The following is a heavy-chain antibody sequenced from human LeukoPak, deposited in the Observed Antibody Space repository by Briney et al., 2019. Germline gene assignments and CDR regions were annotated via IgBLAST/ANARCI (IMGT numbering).Heavy chain of an antibody. Sequence: GDSLRLSCVASGFTFNIYPMTCVRQSPEKGLECVSTIGTGGDTYYADSVKGRFTISRDDSKNTLYLQMDSLGAEGPGVYYCSKSRVLDRRGYFDCRVQGTLVTDCS. CDR2: IGTGGDT. J-gene: IGHJ4*02. D-gene: IGHD3-10*01. CDR1: GFTFNIYP. V-gene: IGHV3-23*01. CDR3: SKSRVLDRRGYFDC.